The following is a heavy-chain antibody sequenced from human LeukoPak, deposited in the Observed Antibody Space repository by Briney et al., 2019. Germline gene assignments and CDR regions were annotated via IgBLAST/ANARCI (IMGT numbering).Heavy chain of an antibody. Sequence: SETLSLTCAVSGASITSSHWWSWARQPPGKGLEWIGEIHDSGTTNYKPSLKSRVTMSLDKSNNQISLKLTSVTAADTAVYYCARWYSSGWAFDYWGQGTLVTVSS. CDR2: IHDSGTT. CDR1: GASITSSHW. CDR3: ARWYSSGWAFDY. V-gene: IGHV4-4*02. D-gene: IGHD6-19*01. J-gene: IGHJ4*02.